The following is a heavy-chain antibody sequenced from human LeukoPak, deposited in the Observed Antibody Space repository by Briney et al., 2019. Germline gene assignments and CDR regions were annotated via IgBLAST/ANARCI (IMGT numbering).Heavy chain of an antibody. CDR2: FYSSTRT. V-gene: IGHV4-61*09. D-gene: IGHD4-17*01. Sequence: SETLSLTCTVSGDSLTSGSRYWRWIRQPAGKGLEWIGHFYSSTRTTYNPSLESRVTISGDTAKNQFSLKLDSVTAADTAVYFCARCMSELDYGHYAYYYHMDVWGKGTTVTVSS. CDR1: GDSLTSGSRY. J-gene: IGHJ6*04. CDR3: ARCMSELDYGHYAYYYHMDV.